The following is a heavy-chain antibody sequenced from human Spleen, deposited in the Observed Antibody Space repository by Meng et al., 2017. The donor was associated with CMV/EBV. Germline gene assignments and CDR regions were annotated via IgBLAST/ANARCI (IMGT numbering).Heavy chain of an antibody. CDR1: GGSFSGYY. J-gene: IGHJ4*02. D-gene: IGHD1-14*01. CDR3: ARVSLDHDY. CDR2: INHSGST. Sequence: TLSLTCAVYGGSFSGYYWSWIRQPPGKGLEWIGEINHSGSTNYNPSLKSRVTISVDTSKNQFSLKLSSVTAADTAVYYCARVSLDHDYWGQGTLVTVSS. V-gene: IGHV4-34*01.